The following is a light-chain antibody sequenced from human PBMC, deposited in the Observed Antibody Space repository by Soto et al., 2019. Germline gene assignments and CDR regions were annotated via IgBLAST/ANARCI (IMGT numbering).Light chain of an antibody. CDR3: QQYNNWPPIT. CDR2: ERS. CDR1: QSVSSY. J-gene: IGKJ4*01. Sequence: EIVLTQAPTTLSLSPGERATLSCRASQSVSSYLAWYQQKPGQAPRLLIYERSNRATGIPPRFSGSGSETEFTLTISSLQSEDFGIYYCQQYNNWPPITFGGGTKVDIK. V-gene: IGKV3-11*01.